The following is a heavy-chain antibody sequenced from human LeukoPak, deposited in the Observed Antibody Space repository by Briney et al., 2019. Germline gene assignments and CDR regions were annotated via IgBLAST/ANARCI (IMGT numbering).Heavy chain of an antibody. CDR3: ARGVVVVTNAFGFDY. D-gene: IGHD3-22*01. CDR2: IYHSGST. J-gene: IGHJ4*02. V-gene: IGHV4-4*02. CDR1: GGSLSSSNW. Sequence: PSGTLSLTCAVSGGSLSSSNWWSWVRQPPGKGLEWIGEIYHSGSTNYNPSLKSRVTISVDKSKNQFSLKLSSVTAADTAVYYCARGVVVVTNAFGFDYWGQGTLVTVSS.